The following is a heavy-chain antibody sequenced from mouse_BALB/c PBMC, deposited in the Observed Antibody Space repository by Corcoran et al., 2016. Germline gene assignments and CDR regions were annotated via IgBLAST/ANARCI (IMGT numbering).Heavy chain of an antibody. CDR3: SRGGYYGSSPRFAF. Sequence: QVQLQQSGAELMKPGASVKISCRASGYTFSSYWIEWVKQRPGHGLEWIGEILPGSDNTYYSENFKGKASFTADTSSNTAYMQLSSLTSEDCAVYYCSRGGYYGSSPRFAFWGQGTLVTVSA. CDR2: ILPGSDNT. J-gene: IGHJ3*01. CDR1: GYTFSSYW. D-gene: IGHD1-1*01. V-gene: IGHV1-9*01.